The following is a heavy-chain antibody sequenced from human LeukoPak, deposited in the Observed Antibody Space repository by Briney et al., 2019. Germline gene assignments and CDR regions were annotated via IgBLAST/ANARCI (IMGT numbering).Heavy chain of an antibody. J-gene: IGHJ4*02. CDR2: IYYSGST. CDR3: ARLSIVGATNFDY. V-gene: IGHV4-59*08. CDR1: GGSFSGYY. Sequence: SETLSLTCAVYGGSFSGYYWSWIRQPPGKGLEWIGYIYYSGSTTYKPSLKSRVTISVDTSKNQFSLKLSSVTAADTAVYYCARLSIVGATNFDYWGQGTLVTVSS. D-gene: IGHD1-26*01.